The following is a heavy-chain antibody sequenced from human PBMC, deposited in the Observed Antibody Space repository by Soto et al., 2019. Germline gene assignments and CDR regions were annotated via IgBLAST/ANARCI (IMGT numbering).Heavy chain of an antibody. D-gene: IGHD3-10*01. V-gene: IGHV3-11*01. CDR3: ARAPRWFGQSTADYYYYYMDV. Sequence: QVQLLESGGVLVKPGGSLRLSCAASGFTFSDYYMSWIRQAPGKGLEWVSYISNSGISIYYADSVKGRFTISRDNAKNSLYLQMNSLRAEDTAVYYCARAPRWFGQSTADYYYYYMDVWGKGTTVTVSS. J-gene: IGHJ6*03. CDR1: GFTFSDYY. CDR2: ISNSGISI.